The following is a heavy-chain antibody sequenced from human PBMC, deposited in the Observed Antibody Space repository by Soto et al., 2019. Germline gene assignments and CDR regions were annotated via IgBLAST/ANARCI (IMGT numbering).Heavy chain of an antibody. D-gene: IGHD2-2*01. V-gene: IGHV4-59*12. CDR3: ARASGPARRSADIVVVPAAPYYFDY. Sequence: TLSLTCTVSGGSISSYYWSWIRQPPGKGLEWIGYIYYSGSTNYNPSLKSRVTISVDTSKNQFSLKLSSVTAADTAVYYCARASGPARRSADIVVVPAAPYYFDYWGQGTLVTVSS. J-gene: IGHJ4*02. CDR2: IYYSGST. CDR1: GGSISSYY.